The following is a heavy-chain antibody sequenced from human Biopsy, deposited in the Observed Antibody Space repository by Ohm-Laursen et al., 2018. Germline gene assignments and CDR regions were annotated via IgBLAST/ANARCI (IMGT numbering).Heavy chain of an antibody. J-gene: IGHJ4*02. CDR3: ATGPYYDTRFYYNVRPFDF. CDR1: GYTLTELS. D-gene: IGHD3-10*01. Sequence: ASVKVSCKVSGYTLTELSIHWVRQTGGKGLEWMGGLDREERKTVYAEKFQGRVTMTEDTSTDTVYMEVTSLRSDDTAVYYCATGPYYDTRFYYNVRPFDFWGQGTLVTVSS. CDR2: LDREERKT. V-gene: IGHV1-24*01.